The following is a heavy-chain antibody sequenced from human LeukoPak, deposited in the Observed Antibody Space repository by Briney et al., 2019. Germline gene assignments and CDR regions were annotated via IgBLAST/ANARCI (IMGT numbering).Heavy chain of an antibody. D-gene: IGHD2-2*01. CDR1: GYTFTSYY. CDR2: INSSGGST. Sequence: GASVKVSCKASGYTFTSYYMHWVRQAPGQGLEWMGIINSSGGSTSYAQKFQGRVTMTRDTSTSTVYMELSSLRSEDTAVYYCARSANRGRLGGCSSTSCSYYYYGMDVWGKGTTVTVSS. J-gene: IGHJ6*04. V-gene: IGHV1-46*01. CDR3: ARSANRGRLGGCSSTSCSYYYYGMDV.